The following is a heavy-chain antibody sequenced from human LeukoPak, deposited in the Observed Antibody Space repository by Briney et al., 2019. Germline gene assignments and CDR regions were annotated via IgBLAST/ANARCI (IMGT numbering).Heavy chain of an antibody. CDR3: ARVWLLVFMDV. CDR1: GRSFSGYY. V-gene: IGHV4-34*01. Sequence: SETLSLTCAVYGRSFSGYYWSWIRQPPGKGLEWIGEINHSGSTNYNPSLKSRVTISVDTSKNQFSLKLSSVTAADTAVYYCARVWLLVFMDVWGKGTTVTVSS. D-gene: IGHD2-8*01. J-gene: IGHJ6*03. CDR2: INHSGST.